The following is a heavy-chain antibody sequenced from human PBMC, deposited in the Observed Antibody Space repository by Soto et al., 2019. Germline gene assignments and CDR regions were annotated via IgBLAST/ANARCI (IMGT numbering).Heavy chain of an antibody. CDR2: IIPMFGIG. CDR1: GGSFSKYG. J-gene: IGHJ6*02. CDR3: ARGYRENYFYATDV. D-gene: IGHD1-26*01. Sequence: QVQLVQSGAEVKMPGSSVRVSCKASGGSFSKYGISWVRQAPGQGLEWMGGIIPMFGIGNYAEKFLGRVTITADESTSTSHMELSSLKSEATAVYFCARGYRENYFYATDVWGQGTTVTVSS. V-gene: IGHV1-69*01.